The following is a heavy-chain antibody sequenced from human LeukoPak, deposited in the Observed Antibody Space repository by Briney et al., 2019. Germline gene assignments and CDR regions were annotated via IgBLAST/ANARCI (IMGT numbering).Heavy chain of an antibody. J-gene: IGHJ4*02. D-gene: IGHD3-3*01. V-gene: IGHV3-7*01. CDR2: VKQDGSEK. CDR1: GFTFSSYW. CDR3: AREGLRFLEWFD. Sequence: GGSLRPSCAASGFTFSSYWMSWVRQAPGKGLEWVANVKQDGSEKYYVDSVKGRFTISRDNAKNSLYLQINSLRAEDTAVYYCAREGLRFLEWFDWGQGTLVTVSS.